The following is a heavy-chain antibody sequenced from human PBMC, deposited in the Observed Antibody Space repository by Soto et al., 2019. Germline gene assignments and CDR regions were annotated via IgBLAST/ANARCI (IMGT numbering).Heavy chain of an antibody. CDR3: ARDVNGIPGY. CDR2: IYHSGST. V-gene: IGHV4-30-2*01. Sequence: SETLSLTCAVSGGSISSGGYSWSWLRQPPGKGLEWVGYIYHSGSTYYNPSLKSRVTISVDRSKNQFSLKLSSVTAEDTAVYYCARDVNGIPGYWGQGTLVTVSS. CDR1: GGSISSGGYS. D-gene: IGHD2-21*01. J-gene: IGHJ4*02.